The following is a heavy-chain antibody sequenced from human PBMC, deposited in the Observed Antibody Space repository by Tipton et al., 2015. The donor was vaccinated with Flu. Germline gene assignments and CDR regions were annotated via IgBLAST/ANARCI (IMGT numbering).Heavy chain of an antibody. D-gene: IGHD5-18*01. CDR1: GYTFTGYY. V-gene: IGHV1-2*02. CDR2: INPNSGGT. J-gene: IGHJ6*03. CDR3: AREALEENSYGYGYYYYMDV. Sequence: QLVQSGAEVKKPGASVKVSCKASGYTFTGYYMHWVRQAPGQGLEWMGWINPNSGGTNYAQKFQGRVTMTRDTSISTAYMELSRLRSDDTAVYYCAREALEENSYGYGYYYYMDVWGKGTTVTVSS.